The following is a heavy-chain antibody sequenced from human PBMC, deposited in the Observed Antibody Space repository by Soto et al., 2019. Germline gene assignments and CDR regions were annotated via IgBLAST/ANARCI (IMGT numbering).Heavy chain of an antibody. CDR3: ARQRQELAYSWFDP. J-gene: IGHJ5*02. CDR1: GGSVRSGTYY. D-gene: IGHD1-1*01. Sequence: QVQLRESGPGLVKPSETLSLTCTVSGGSVRSGTYYWSWLRQRPGKRPEWIAYIYYTGSTNYNPSLKSRVTISLDTSRNQFSLNLTSVTAADTAVYYCARQRQELAYSWFDPWGQGTQVTVSS. V-gene: IGHV4-61*01. CDR2: IYYTGST.